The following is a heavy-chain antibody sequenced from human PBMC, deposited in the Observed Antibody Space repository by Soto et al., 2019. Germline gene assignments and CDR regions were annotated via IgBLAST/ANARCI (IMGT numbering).Heavy chain of an antibody. Sequence: QITLKESGPTLVKPTQTLTLTCTFSGFSLTTRGVGVGWIRQPPGKPLEWLALIYWDDDTRYSPSLKSRLAITMDTSKNQVVLTMSNIDPADTGTYFCAHRTTTVTWWFDPWGQGTLVTVSS. J-gene: IGHJ5*02. V-gene: IGHV2-5*02. CDR1: GFSLTTRGVG. CDR2: IYWDDDT. D-gene: IGHD4-17*01. CDR3: AHRTTTVTWWFDP.